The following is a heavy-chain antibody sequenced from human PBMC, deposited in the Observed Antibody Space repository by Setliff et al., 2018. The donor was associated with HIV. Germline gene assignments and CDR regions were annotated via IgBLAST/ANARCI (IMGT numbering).Heavy chain of an antibody. D-gene: IGHD3-22*01. Sequence: GASVKVSCKASGGTFSSYAISWVRQAPGQGLEWMGGIIPIFGTANYAQKFQGRVTITADESTSTADMEMSSLRSEDTAVYYCVIGRDYYDSSGYFLYNYYGMDVWGQGTTVTSP. CDR3: VIGRDYYDSSGYFLYNYYGMDV. V-gene: IGHV1-69*13. CDR1: GGTFSSYA. J-gene: IGHJ6*02. CDR2: IIPIFGTA.